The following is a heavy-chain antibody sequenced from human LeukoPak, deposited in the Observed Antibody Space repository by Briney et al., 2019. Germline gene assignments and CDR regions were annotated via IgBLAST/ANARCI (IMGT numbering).Heavy chain of an antibody. D-gene: IGHD6-13*01. J-gene: IGHJ5*02. V-gene: IGHV4-4*09. Sequence: SETLSLTCTVSGGSISSYYWSWIRQPPGKGLEWIGYIYTSGSTNYNPSLKSRVTISVDTSKNQFSLELSSVTAADTAVYYCARHREGIAAAMSWFDPWGQGTLVTVSS. CDR1: GGSISSYY. CDR3: ARHREGIAAAMSWFDP. CDR2: IYTSGST.